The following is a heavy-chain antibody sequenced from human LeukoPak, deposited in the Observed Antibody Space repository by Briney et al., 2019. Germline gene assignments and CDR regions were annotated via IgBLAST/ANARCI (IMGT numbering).Heavy chain of an antibody. J-gene: IGHJ4*02. CDR3: ARLPTVTFFDY. Sequence: SETLSLTCTVSGGSISSGSYYWSWIRQPAGKGLEWIGHIYTNGNTNFNPSLKSRVTISVDTSKNQFSLKLSSVTAADTAVYYCARLPTVTFFDYWGQGTLVTVSS. CDR2: IYTNGNT. CDR1: GGSISSGSYY. D-gene: IGHD4-17*01. V-gene: IGHV4-61*09.